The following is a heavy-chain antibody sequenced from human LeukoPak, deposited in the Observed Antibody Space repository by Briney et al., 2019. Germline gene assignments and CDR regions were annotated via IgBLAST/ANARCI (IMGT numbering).Heavy chain of an antibody. Sequence: SQTLSLTCAVSGGSISSGGYSWSWIRQPPGKGLEWIGYIYHSGSTYYNPSLKSRVTISVDRSKNQFSLKLSSVTAADTAVYYCARGPVVVVDATMGTYLDAFDIWGQGTMVTVSS. CDR1: GGSISSGGYS. J-gene: IGHJ3*02. CDR3: ARGPVVVVDATMGTYLDAFDI. V-gene: IGHV4-30-2*01. CDR2: IYHSGST. D-gene: IGHD2-15*01.